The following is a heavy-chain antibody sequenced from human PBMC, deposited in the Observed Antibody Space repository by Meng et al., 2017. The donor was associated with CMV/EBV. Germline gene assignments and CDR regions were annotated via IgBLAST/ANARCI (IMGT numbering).Heavy chain of an antibody. D-gene: IGHD6-6*01. J-gene: IGHJ6*02. V-gene: IGHV4-4*07. CDR3: ARDVAARPSYYYGMDV. CDR1: GGSISSYY. Sequence: SETLSLTCTVSGGSISSYYWSWIRQPAGKGLEWIGRIYTSGSTNYNPSLKSRVTMSVDTSKNQFSLKLSSVTAADTAVYCCARDVAARPSYYYGMDVWGQGTTVTVSS. CDR2: IYTSGST.